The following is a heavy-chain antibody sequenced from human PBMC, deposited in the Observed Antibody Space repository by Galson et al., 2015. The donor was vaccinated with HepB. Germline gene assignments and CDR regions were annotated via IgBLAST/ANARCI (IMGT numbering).Heavy chain of an antibody. Sequence: SVKVSCKASGGTFSSYTISWVRQAPGQGLEWMGRIIPILGIANYAQKFQGRVTITADKSTSTAYMELSSLRSEDTAVYYCARDWGSIVGATDAFDIWGQGTMVTVSS. J-gene: IGHJ3*02. CDR2: IIPILGIA. V-gene: IGHV1-69*04. CDR1: GGTFSSYT. CDR3: ARDWGSIVGATDAFDI. D-gene: IGHD1-26*01.